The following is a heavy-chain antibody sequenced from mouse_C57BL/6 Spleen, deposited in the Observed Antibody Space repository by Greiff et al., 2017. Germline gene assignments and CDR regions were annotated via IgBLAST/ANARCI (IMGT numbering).Heavy chain of an antibody. CDR2: IYPGDGDT. J-gene: IGHJ4*01. V-gene: IGHV1-80*01. Sequence: VKLQESGAELVKPGASVKISCKASGYAFSSYWMNWVKQRPGKGLEWIGQIYPGDGDTNYNGKFKGKATLTADKSSSTAYMKLSSLTSEDSAVYFCARRKITTDYFAMDYWGQGTSVTVSS. D-gene: IGHD1-1*01. CDR3: ARRKITTDYFAMDY. CDR1: GYAFSSYW.